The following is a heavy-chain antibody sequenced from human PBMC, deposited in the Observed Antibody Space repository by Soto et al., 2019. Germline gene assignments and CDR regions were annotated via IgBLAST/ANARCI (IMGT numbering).Heavy chain of an antibody. CDR3: AKGSDYYDSSGYLDY. Sequence: PGGSLRLSCAASGFTFSSYGMHWVRQAPGKGLEWVAVISYDGSNKYYADSVKGRFTISRDNSKNTLYLQMNSLRAEDTAVYYCAKGSDYYDSSGYLDYWGQGTLVTVSS. V-gene: IGHV3-30*18. D-gene: IGHD3-22*01. CDR2: ISYDGSNK. CDR1: GFTFSSYG. J-gene: IGHJ4*02.